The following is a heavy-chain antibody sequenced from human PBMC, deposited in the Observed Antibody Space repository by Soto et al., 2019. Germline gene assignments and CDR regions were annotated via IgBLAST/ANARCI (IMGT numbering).Heavy chain of an antibody. J-gene: IGHJ6*02. Sequence: EVQLLESGGGLVQPGGSVRLSCSASDFTFTNYGINWVRQAPGAGLQWVSSISATGGSTYYADSVRGRFTISRDNSKNTVYLQMNRLRADDTAVYHCAKDRLGGNHTPRNGLDVWGQGTRSPSP. V-gene: IGHV3-23*01. D-gene: IGHD2-15*01. CDR2: ISATGGST. CDR3: AKDRLGGNHTPRNGLDV. CDR1: DFTFTNYG.